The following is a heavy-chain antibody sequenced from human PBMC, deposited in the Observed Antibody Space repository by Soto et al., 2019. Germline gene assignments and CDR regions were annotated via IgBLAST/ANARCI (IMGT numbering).Heavy chain of an antibody. CDR1: GGTFSSYA. CDR3: ARSITMVRGVINGCMDV. V-gene: IGHV1-69*06. CDR2: IIPIFGTA. D-gene: IGHD3-10*01. J-gene: IGHJ6*02. Sequence: QVQLVQSGAEVKKPGSSVKVSCTASGGTFSSYAISWVRQAPGQGLEWMGGIIPIFGTANYAQKFQGRVTITADKSTSTAYMELSSLRSEDTAVYYCARSITMVRGVINGCMDVWGQGTTVTVSS.